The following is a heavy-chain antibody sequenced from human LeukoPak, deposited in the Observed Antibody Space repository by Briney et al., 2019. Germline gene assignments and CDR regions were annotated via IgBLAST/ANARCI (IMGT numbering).Heavy chain of an antibody. CDR3: AKDQQWLVLVGFLDY. CDR1: GFTFSSYS. J-gene: IGHJ4*02. V-gene: IGHV3-23*01. D-gene: IGHD6-19*01. Sequence: GGSLRLSCAASGFTFSSYSMNWVRQAPGKGLEWVSAISGSGGSTYYADSVKGRFTISRDNSKNTLYLQMNSLRAEDTAVYYCAKDQQWLVLVGFLDYWGQGTLVTVSS. CDR2: ISGSGGST.